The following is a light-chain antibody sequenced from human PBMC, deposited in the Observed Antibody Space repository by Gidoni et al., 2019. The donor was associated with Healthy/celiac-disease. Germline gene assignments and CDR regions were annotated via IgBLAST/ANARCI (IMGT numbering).Light chain of an antibody. J-gene: IGKJ3*01. Sequence: DLHMTQSPSSLSASVGDRVTITCRASQGISTFLAWYQQKPRKVPKLLIYAASTLQSGVPARFSGSGSGTDFTLTITSLQAEDVATYYCKKYNSAPFTFGPGTKVDIK. CDR2: AAS. CDR1: QGISTF. V-gene: IGKV1-27*01. CDR3: KKYNSAPFT.